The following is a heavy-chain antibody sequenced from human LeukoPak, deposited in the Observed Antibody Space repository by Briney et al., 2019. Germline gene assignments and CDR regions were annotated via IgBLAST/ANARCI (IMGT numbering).Heavy chain of an antibody. CDR3: ARAGTTRYYFDY. Sequence: ASVKVSCKASGGTFSSYAISWVRHAPGQGLEWMGGIIPIFGTANYAQKFQGRVTITADESTSTAYMELSSLRSEDTAVYYCARAGTTRYYFDYWGQGTLVTVSS. V-gene: IGHV1-69*13. J-gene: IGHJ4*02. CDR2: IIPIFGTA. D-gene: IGHD1-1*01. CDR1: GGTFSSYA.